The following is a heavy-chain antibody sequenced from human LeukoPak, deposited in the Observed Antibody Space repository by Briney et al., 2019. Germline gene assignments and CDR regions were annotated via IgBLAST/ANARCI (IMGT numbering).Heavy chain of an antibody. V-gene: IGHV1-18*01. CDR3: ARHGGYDYHYYYYMDV. CDR1: GYTFTSYG. D-gene: IGHD5-12*01. Sequence: ASVKVSYKASGYTFTSYGISWVRQAPGQGLEWMGWISAYNGNTNYAQKLQGRVTMTTDTSTSTAYMELRSLRSDDTAVYYCARHGGYDYHYYYYMDVWGKGTTVTVSS. CDR2: ISAYNGNT. J-gene: IGHJ6*03.